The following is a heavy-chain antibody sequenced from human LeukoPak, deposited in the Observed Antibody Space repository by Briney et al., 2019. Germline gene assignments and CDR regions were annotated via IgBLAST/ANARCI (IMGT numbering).Heavy chain of an antibody. D-gene: IGHD5-12*01. CDR2: IIPIFGTA. CDR1: GGTFSSYA. V-gene: IGHV1-69*13. J-gene: IGHJ4*02. Sequence: SVKVPCKASGGTFSSYAISWVRQAPGQGLEWMGGIIPIFGTANYAQKFQGRVTITADESTSTAYMELSSLRSEDTAVYYCARLGIVATGEVDYWGQGTLVTVSS. CDR3: ARLGIVATGEVDY.